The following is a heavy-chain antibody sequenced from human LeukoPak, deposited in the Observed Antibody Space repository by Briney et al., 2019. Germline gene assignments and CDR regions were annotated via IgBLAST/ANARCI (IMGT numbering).Heavy chain of an antibody. D-gene: IGHD3-3*01. Sequence: SETLSRTCAVYGGSFSGYYWSWIRQPPGKGLEWIGEINHSGSTNYNPSLKSRVTISVDTSKNQFSLKLSSVTAADTAVYYCARRYYDFWSGYYEPPYYFDYWGQGTLVTVSS. V-gene: IGHV4-34*01. CDR1: GGSFSGYY. CDR2: INHSGST. CDR3: ARRYYDFWSGYYEPPYYFDY. J-gene: IGHJ4*02.